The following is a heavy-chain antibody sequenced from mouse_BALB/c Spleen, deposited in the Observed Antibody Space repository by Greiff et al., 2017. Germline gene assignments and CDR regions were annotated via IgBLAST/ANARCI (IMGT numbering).Heavy chain of an antibody. D-gene: IGHD2-4*01. J-gene: IGHJ4*01. CDR3: ARGETMITYYAMDY. CDR2: IWGDGST. V-gene: IGHV2-6-7*01. Sequence: QVHVKQSGPGLVAPSQSLSITCTVSGFSLTGYGVNWVRQPPGKGLEWLGMIWGDGSTDYNSALKSRLSISKDNSKSQVFLKMNSLQTDDTARYYCARGETMITYYAMDYWGQGTSVTVSS. CDR1: GFSLTGYG.